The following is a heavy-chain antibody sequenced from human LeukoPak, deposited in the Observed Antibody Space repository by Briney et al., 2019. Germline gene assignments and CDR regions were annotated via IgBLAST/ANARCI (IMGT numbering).Heavy chain of an antibody. CDR2: IYYTGSA. D-gene: IGHD3-22*01. V-gene: IGHV4-59*12. Sequence: SETLSLTCTISGDSIDINYWSWIRQPPGKGLEWIGHIYYTGSATYNPSLMSRVTISVDTSKNQFSLKLSSVTAADTAVYYCASSPSVPGGYHAFDIWGQGTMVTVSS. CDR3: ASSPSVPGGYHAFDI. CDR1: GDSIDINY. J-gene: IGHJ3*02.